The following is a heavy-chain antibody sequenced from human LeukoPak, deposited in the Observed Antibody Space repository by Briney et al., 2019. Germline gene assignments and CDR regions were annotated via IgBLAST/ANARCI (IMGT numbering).Heavy chain of an antibody. D-gene: IGHD2-15*01. CDR1: GGSISSGGYY. CDR3: ARGYCSGGSCYSVRPHFDY. Sequence: PSETLSLTCTVSGGSISSGGYYWSWIRQHPGTGLEWIGYIYYSGSTYYNPSLKSRVTISVDTSKNQFSLKLSSVTAADTAVYYCARGYCSGGSCYSVRPHFDYWGQGTLVTVSS. V-gene: IGHV4-31*03. CDR2: IYYSGST. J-gene: IGHJ4*02.